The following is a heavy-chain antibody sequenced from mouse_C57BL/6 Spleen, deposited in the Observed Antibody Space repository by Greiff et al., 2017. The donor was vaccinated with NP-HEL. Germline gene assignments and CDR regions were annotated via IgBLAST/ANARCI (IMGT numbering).Heavy chain of an antibody. V-gene: IGHV5-4*01. CDR3: ARDQGGNYWYFDV. D-gene: IGHD1-1*02. CDR2: ISDGGSYT. J-gene: IGHJ1*03. CDR1: GFTFSSYA. Sequence: EVKLVESGGGLVKPGGSLKLSCAASGFTFSSYAMSWVRQTPEKRLEWVATISDGGSYTYYPDNVKGRFTISRDNAKNNLYLQMSHLKSEDTAMYYCARDQGGNYWYFDVWGTGTTVTVSS.